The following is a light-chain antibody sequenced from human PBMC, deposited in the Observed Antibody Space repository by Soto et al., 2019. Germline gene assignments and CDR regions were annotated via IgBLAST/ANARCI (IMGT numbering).Light chain of an antibody. CDR1: SSDVGGYNC. J-gene: IGLJ2*01. V-gene: IGLV2-14*03. CDR2: DVS. CDR3: SSYTSSNPVV. Sequence: QSALTKPASVSGSPGQSITISCTGTSSDVGGYNCVSWYQHHPGTAPKLMIYDVSNRPSGVSNRFSGSKSGNTASLTISGLQPEDEADYYCSSYTSSNPVVFGGGTKLTVL.